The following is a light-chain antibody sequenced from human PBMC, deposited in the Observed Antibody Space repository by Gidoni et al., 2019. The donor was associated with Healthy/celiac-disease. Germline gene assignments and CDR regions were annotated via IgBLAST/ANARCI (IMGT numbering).Light chain of an antibody. CDR3: QQRSNWLT. J-gene: IGKJ4*01. V-gene: IGKV3-11*01. CDR2: DAS. CDR1: QSFSSY. Sequence: ESVLTQSPATLSLSPGERATLSCSASQSFSSYLAWYQQKPGQAPRLLIYDASNRATGIPARFSGSGSGTDFTLTISSLEPEDFAVYYCQQRSNWLTFGGGTKVEIK.